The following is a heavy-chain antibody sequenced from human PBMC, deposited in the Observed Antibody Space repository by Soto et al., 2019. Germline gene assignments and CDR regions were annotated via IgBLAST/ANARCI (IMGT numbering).Heavy chain of an antibody. CDR2: ISYDGSNK. CDR1: GFTFSSYA. D-gene: IGHD6-19*01. J-gene: IGHJ6*02. Sequence: GGSLRLSCAASGFTFSSYAMHWVRQAPGKGLEWVAVISYDGSNKYYADSVKGRFTISRDNSKNTLYLQMNSLRAEDTAVYYCARDVTPYSSGWYGGSDYYYYYGMDVWGQGTTVTVSS. V-gene: IGHV3-30-3*01. CDR3: ARDVTPYSSGWYGGSDYYYYYGMDV.